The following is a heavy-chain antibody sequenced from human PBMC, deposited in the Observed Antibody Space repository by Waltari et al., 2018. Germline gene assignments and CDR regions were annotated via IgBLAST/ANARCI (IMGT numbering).Heavy chain of an antibody. CDR2: IRSKANSYAT. Sequence: EVQLVESGGGLVQPGGSLKLSCAAAGFTFSGSAMHWVRQASGKGLEWVGRIRSKANSYATAYAASVKGRFTISRDDSKNTAYLQMNSLKTEDTAVYYCTQTYYYDSSGYSHLAYWGQGTLVTVSS. V-gene: IGHV3-73*01. J-gene: IGHJ4*02. CDR3: TQTYYYDSSGYSHLAY. D-gene: IGHD3-22*01. CDR1: GFTFSGSA.